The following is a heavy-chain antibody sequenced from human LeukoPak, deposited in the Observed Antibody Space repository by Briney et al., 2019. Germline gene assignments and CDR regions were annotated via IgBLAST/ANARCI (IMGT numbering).Heavy chain of an antibody. CDR1: GYTFTGYY. Sequence: GASVKVSCKASGYTFTGYYMHWVRQAPGQGLEWMGWINPNSGGTNYAQKFQGRVTMTRDTSISTAYMELSRLRSDDTAVYYCARYYYDSSGHVGYYFDYWGQGTLVTVSS. V-gene: IGHV1-2*02. CDR2: INPNSGGT. J-gene: IGHJ4*02. D-gene: IGHD3-22*01. CDR3: ARYYYDSSGHVGYYFDY.